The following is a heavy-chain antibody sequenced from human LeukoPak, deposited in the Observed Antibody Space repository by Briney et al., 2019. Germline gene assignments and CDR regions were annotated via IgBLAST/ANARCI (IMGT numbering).Heavy chain of an antibody. J-gene: IGHJ5*02. Sequence: TSETLSLNCTVSGGTISSSSYYWGWIRQPPGKGLEWNGSIYYSGSTYYNPSLKSRVTISVDTSENQFSLKLSSVTAADTAVYYCARDSAPDDGSGSYSECLFDPWGQGTLVTVSS. CDR2: IYYSGST. CDR1: GGTISSSSYY. V-gene: IGHV4-39*07. CDR3: ARDSAPDDGSGSYSECLFDP. D-gene: IGHD3-10*01.